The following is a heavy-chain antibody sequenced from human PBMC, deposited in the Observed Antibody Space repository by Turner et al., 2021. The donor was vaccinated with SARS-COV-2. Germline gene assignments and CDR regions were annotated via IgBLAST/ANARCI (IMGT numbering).Heavy chain of an antibody. D-gene: IGHD2-21*02. CDR3: ARDQAYCGGDCYDYYYYYGMDV. CDR2: IYYSGST. Sequence: QVQLQESGPGLVKPSETLYLTCTVSGGSISSYYWSWIRQPPGKGLEWIGYIYYSGSTKYNPSLKSRVTISVDTSKNQFSLKLSSVTAADTAVYYCARDQAYCGGDCYDYYYYYGMDVWGQGTTVTVSS. J-gene: IGHJ6*02. CDR1: GGSISSYY. V-gene: IGHV4-59*01.